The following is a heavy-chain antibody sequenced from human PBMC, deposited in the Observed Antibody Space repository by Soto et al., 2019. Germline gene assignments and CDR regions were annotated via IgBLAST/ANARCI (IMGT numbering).Heavy chain of an antibody. Sequence: QITLKESGPTLVKPTQTLTLTCTFSGFSLSTSGVGVGWIRQPPGKALEWLALIYWNDDKRYSPSLKSRLTITKDASQHQVVLTMTNMDPVDTASYYCARRRVAPSGSGSYGFDPWGQGTLVTVSS. CDR1: GFSLSTSGVG. D-gene: IGHD3-10*01. CDR2: IYWNDDK. CDR3: ARRRVAPSGSGSYGFDP. V-gene: IGHV2-5*01. J-gene: IGHJ5*02.